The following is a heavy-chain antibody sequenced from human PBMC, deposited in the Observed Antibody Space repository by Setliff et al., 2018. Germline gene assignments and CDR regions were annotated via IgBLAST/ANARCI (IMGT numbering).Heavy chain of an antibody. J-gene: IGHJ4*02. V-gene: IGHV4-59*08. CDR1: GDSISSYY. Sequence: KPSETLSLTCAVSGDSISSYYWSWVRQPPGKGLEWIGYIYYSGSTNYNPSLKSRVTISVDTSKNQFSLKLDSVTAADTALYYCARSPSSGAYWNPRPFYSDYWARGTLVTVSS. CDR3: ARSPSSGAYWNPRPFYSDY. D-gene: IGHD1-26*01. CDR2: IYYSGST.